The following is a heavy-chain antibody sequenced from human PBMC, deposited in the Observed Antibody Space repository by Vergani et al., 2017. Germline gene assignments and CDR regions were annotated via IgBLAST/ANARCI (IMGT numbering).Heavy chain of an antibody. V-gene: IGHV1-69*18. Sequence: QVQVVQSGAEVKKSGASVKVSCKTSGYTFSNYYMHWVRQAPGQGLEWMGRIIPIFGTANYAQKFQGRVTITADESTSTAYMELSSLRSEDTAVYYCARDIGSYYYYGMDVWGQGTTVTVSS. CDR2: IIPIFGTA. CDR3: ARDIGSYYYYGMDV. J-gene: IGHJ6*02. D-gene: IGHD5-12*01. CDR1: GYTFSNYY.